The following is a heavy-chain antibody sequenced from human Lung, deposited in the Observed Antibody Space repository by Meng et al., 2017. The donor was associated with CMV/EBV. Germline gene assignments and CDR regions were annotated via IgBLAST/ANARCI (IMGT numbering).Heavy chain of an antibody. CDR1: GYAITNLHR. Sequence: LAPTFTVTGYAITNLHRCAWVRQHPMKWLEWIGEIPHRGSSSYNPAIKSRVSMSIDKYKNQFSLKLTSVTAADTAVYHCLRRSGGSVWGQGTLVTVSS. V-gene: IGHV4-4*02. D-gene: IGHD3-10*01. CDR2: IPHRGSS. CDR3: LRRSGGSV. J-gene: IGHJ1*01.